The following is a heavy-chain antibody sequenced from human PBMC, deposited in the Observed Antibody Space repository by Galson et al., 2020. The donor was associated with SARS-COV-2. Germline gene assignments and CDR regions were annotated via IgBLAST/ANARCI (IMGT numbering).Heavy chain of an antibody. D-gene: IGHD6-19*01. V-gene: IGHV2-70*11. Sequence: ESGPTLVKPTQTVTLTCTFSGFSPTTSGMCVNWIRQPPGKALEWLARIDWDGDKYYSTSLKTRLTISKDTSKNQVVLTMTDMDPVDTSTYYCARIDSSGCRGNYWGQGTPVTVSS. J-gene: IGHJ4*02. CDR2: IDWDGDK. CDR3: ARIDSSGCRGNY. CDR1: GFSPTTSGMC.